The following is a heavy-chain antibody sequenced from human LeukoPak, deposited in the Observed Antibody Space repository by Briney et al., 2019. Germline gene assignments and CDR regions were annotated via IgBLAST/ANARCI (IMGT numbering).Heavy chain of an antibody. Sequence: GESLKISCKGSGYSFTSYWIAWVRQMPGKGLEWMGIIYPGDSDTRYSPSFQGQVTISADKSISTAYLQWSSLKASDTAMFYCARSKLLWFRELSNYDAFDIWGQGTMVTVSS. V-gene: IGHV5-51*01. CDR1: GYSFTSYW. CDR2: IYPGDSDT. CDR3: ARSKLLWFRELSNYDAFDI. D-gene: IGHD3-10*01. J-gene: IGHJ3*02.